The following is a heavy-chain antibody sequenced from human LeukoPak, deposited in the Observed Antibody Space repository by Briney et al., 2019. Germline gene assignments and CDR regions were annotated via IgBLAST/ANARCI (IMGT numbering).Heavy chain of an antibody. CDR1: DFTFSRYS. Sequence: KPGGSLRLSCAASDFTFSRYSMNWFRQAPGEGLEWVSSIGSGGHNIFYADPVKGRFTISRDNAKNSLYLQMNSLRVEDTAVYYCARHGDGFYHGMDVWGQGTTVTVSS. J-gene: IGHJ6*01. CDR3: ARHGDGFYHGMDV. V-gene: IGHV3-21*01. CDR2: IGSGGHNI. D-gene: IGHD4-17*01.